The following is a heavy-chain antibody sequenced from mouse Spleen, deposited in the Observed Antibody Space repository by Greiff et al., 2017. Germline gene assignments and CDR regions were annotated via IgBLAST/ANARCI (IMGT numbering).Heavy chain of an antibody. D-gene: IGHD4-1*01. CDR3: APELGPGYFDY. J-gene: IGHJ2*01. CDR1: GYAFSSSW. V-gene: IGHV1-82*01. Sequence: QVQLQQSGPELVKPGASVKISCKASGYAFSSSWMNWVKQRPGKGLEWIGRIYPGDGDTNYNGKFKGKATLTADKSSSTAYMQLSSLTSEDSAVYFCAPELGPGYFDYWGQGTTLTVSS. CDR2: IYPGDGDT.